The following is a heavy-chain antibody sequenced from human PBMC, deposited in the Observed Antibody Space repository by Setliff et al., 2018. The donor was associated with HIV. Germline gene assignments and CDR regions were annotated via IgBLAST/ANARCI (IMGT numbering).Heavy chain of an antibody. Sequence: PGGSLRLSCVASGFTFSTYWMSWVRQAPGKGLELVANINQDGSVTNYVDSVKGRFTISRDNARNLVYLQMSSLRAEDTAAYYCARDPGSSSFDYWGQGAPVTVSS. CDR1: GFTFSTYW. CDR2: INQDGSVT. D-gene: IGHD6-19*01. J-gene: IGHJ4*02. V-gene: IGHV3-7*03. CDR3: ARDPGSSSFDY.